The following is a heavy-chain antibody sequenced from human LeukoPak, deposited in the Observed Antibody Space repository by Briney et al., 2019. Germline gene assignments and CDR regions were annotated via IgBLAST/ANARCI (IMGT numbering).Heavy chain of an antibody. Sequence: GGSLRLSCEASGFDFSSYGMHWVRQAPGKGLEYVAAVSRNGGRTYYANSVKGRFTISRDNSRNTLYLQMGNLRPEDTALYYCARDLRSGAYYYYYMDVWGNGTTVVVSS. V-gene: IGHV3-64*01. CDR2: VSRNGGRT. D-gene: IGHD3-3*01. CDR3: ARDLRSGAYYYYYMDV. CDR1: GFDFSSYG. J-gene: IGHJ6*03.